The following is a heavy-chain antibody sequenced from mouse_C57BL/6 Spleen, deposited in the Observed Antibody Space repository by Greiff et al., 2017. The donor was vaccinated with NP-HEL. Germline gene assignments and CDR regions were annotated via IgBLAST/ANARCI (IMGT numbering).Heavy chain of an antibody. Sequence: VQLQQSGAELVMPGASVKLSCKASGYTFTSYWMHWVKQRPGQGLEWIGEIDPSDSYTNYNQKFKGKSTLTVEKSSRPAYMQLSSLTSEDSAVYYCARDDDYDALYAMDYWGQGTSVTVSS. CDR3: ARDDDYDALYAMDY. D-gene: IGHD2-4*01. V-gene: IGHV1-69*01. J-gene: IGHJ4*01. CDR1: GYTFTSYW. CDR2: IDPSDSYT.